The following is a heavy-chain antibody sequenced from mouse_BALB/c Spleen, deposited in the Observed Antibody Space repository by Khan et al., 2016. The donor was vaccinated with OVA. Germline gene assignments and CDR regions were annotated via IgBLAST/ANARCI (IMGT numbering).Heavy chain of an antibody. CDR1: GYSITSGYA. CDR2: ISYSGGT. CDR3: ARGNYYGYYVDY. Sequence: DVQLQESGPGLVKPSQSLSLTCTVTGYSITSGYAWNWIRQFPGNKLEWMGYISYSGGTSYNPSLKSRISITRDTSKNQFFLQLNSVTTEDTATYYCARGNYYGYYVDYWGQGTTLTVSS. V-gene: IGHV3-2*02. D-gene: IGHD1-1*01. J-gene: IGHJ2*01.